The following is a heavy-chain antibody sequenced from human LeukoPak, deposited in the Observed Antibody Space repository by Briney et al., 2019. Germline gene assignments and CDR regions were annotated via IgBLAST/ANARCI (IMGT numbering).Heavy chain of an antibody. CDR2: IYTSGST. Sequence: PSETLSLTCTVSAGSISSYYWSWIRQPAGKGLEWIGRIYTSGSTNYNPSLKSRVTMSVDTSKNQFSLKLSSVTAADTAVYYCARAGDIVATMGIFDYWGQGTLVTVSS. V-gene: IGHV4-4*07. D-gene: IGHD5-12*01. CDR3: ARAGDIVATMGIFDY. CDR1: AGSISSYY. J-gene: IGHJ4*02.